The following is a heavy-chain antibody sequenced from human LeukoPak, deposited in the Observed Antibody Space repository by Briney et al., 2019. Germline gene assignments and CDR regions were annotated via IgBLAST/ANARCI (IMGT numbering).Heavy chain of an antibody. CDR2: IRHDGSNK. CDR3: AKAYCSGGSCYHFDY. V-gene: IGHV3-30*02. J-gene: IGHJ4*02. D-gene: IGHD2-15*01. Sequence: GGSLRLSCAASGFTFSSYGMHWVRQAPGKGLEWVAFIRHDGSNKYYADSVKGRFTVSRDNSKNTLYLQMNSLRAEDTAVYYCAKAYCSGGSCYHFDYWGQGTLVTVSS. CDR1: GFTFSSYG.